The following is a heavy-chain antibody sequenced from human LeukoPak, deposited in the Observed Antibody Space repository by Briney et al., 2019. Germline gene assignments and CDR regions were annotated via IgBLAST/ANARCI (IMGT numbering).Heavy chain of an antibody. CDR3: ARGSGGLRYFDWLLTY. CDR2: ISSSSSYI. Sequence: GGSLRLSCAASGFTFSSYSMNWDRQAPGKGLEWVSSISSSSSYIYYADSVKGRFTISRDNAKNSLCLQMNSLRAEDTAVYYCARGSGGLRYFDWLLTYWGQGTLVTVSS. V-gene: IGHV3-21*01. CDR1: GFTFSSYS. D-gene: IGHD3-9*01. J-gene: IGHJ4*02.